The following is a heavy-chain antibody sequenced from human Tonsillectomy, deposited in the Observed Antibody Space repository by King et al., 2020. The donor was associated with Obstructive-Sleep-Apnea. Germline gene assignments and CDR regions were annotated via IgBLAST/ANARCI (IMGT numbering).Heavy chain of an antibody. V-gene: IGHV4-59*11. Sequence: QLQESGPGLVKPSETLSLTCTVSGGSITSHHWSWIRQPPGKGLEWIGYIHYSGGADYSPSLKSRVSMSADTSTNHLALKLTSVTVADTAVYYCAREGGGGVDYWGQGILVTVSS. CDR1: GGSITSHH. CDR2: IHYSGGA. CDR3: AREGGGGVDY. J-gene: IGHJ4*02. D-gene: IGHD3-16*01.